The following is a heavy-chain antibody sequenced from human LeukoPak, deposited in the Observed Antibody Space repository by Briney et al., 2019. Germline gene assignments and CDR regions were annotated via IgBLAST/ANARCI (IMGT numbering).Heavy chain of an antibody. Sequence: GRSLRLSCAAAGFTFSSYAMSWVRQAPGKGLEWVSAISGSGGSTYYADSVKGRLTISRDNSKNTLYLQMNSLRAEDTAVYYCAKVRGLLDYWGQGTLVTVSS. D-gene: IGHD3-10*01. CDR2: ISGSGGST. V-gene: IGHV3-23*01. CDR1: GFTFSSYA. CDR3: AKVRGLLDY. J-gene: IGHJ4*02.